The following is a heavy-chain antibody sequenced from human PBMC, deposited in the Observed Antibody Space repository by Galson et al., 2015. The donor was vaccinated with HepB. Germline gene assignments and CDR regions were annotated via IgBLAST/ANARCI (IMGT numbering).Heavy chain of an antibody. CDR1: GFTFSNYW. CDR2: ISGSGGST. CDR3: AKDGDRGYSSGWYGY. Sequence: SLRLSCAASGFTFSNYWMSWVRQAPGKGLEWVSAISGSGGSTHYADSVKGRFTISRDNSKNTLYLQMNSLRAEDTAVYYCAKDGDRGYSSGWYGYWGQGTLVTVSS. J-gene: IGHJ4*02. D-gene: IGHD6-19*01. V-gene: IGHV3-23*01.